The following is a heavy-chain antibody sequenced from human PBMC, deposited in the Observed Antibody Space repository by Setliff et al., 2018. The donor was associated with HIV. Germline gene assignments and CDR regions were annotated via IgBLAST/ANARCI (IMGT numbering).Heavy chain of an antibody. CDR1: GFTFSGFA. Sequence: PGGSLRLSCTASGFTFSGFAMNWVRQAPGKGLEWVSYISRSSNYINYADSVKGRFTISRDNAKNSLYLQMRSLRAEDTAVYYCARGPSAGANLYYYVDVWGKGTTVTVSS. CDR2: ISRSSNYI. CDR3: ARGPSAGANLYYYVDV. V-gene: IGHV3-21*05. D-gene: IGHD1-26*01. J-gene: IGHJ6*03.